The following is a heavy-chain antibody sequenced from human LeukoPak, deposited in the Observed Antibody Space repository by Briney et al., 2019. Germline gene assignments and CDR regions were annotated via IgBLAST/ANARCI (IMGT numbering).Heavy chain of an antibody. CDR2: MNPNSGNT. V-gene: IGHV1-8*01. D-gene: IGHD2-2*01. CDR3: ARGRIRVAAAASLRGWFDP. J-gene: IGHJ5*02. Sequence: GASXKVSCKASGYTFTSYDINWVRQATGQGQEGMGWMNPNSGNTGYAQKFQGRVTMTSNTSISTAYMELSSLRSEDTAVYYCARGRIRVAAAASLRGWFDPWGQGTLVTVSS. CDR1: GYTFTSYD.